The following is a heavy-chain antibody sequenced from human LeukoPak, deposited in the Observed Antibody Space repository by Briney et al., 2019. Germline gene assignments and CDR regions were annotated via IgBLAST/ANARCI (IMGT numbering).Heavy chain of an antibody. CDR2: IRYDGSNK. CDR3: AKDLLSSSDSSGYLGLFDY. J-gene: IGHJ4*02. CDR1: GFTFSSYG. D-gene: IGHD3-22*01. Sequence: GGSLRLSCAASGFTFSSYGMHWVRQAPGKGLEWVAFIRYDGSNKYYADSVKGRFTISRDNSKNTLYLQMNSLRAEDTAVYYCAKDLLSSSDSSGYLGLFDYWGQGTLVTVSS. V-gene: IGHV3-30*02.